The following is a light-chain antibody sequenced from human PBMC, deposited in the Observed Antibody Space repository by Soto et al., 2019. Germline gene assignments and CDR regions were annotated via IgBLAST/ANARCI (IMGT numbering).Light chain of an antibody. J-gene: IGLJ1*01. V-gene: IGLV2-14*03. CDR3: SSYTTSNTRQIV. CDR2: DVS. CDR1: SSDVGGYNY. Sequence: SALTQPASVSGSPGQSITISCTGTSSDVGGYNYVSWYQHHPGKAPKRIIFDVSNRPSGVSNPFSGSKSGNTASLTISGLQPEDEADYYCSSYTTSNTRQIVFGTGTKVTVL.